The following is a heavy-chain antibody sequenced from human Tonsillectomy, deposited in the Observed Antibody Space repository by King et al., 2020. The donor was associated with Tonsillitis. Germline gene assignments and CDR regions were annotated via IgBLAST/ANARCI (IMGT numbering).Heavy chain of an antibody. D-gene: IGHD2-15*01. CDR1: EFTFDDYA. CDR2: INKNGDST. CDR3: AIDRSRISLWSSLRH. V-gene: IGHV3-43*02. J-gene: IGHJ4*02. Sequence: VQLVEAGGGVEQPGGSLRLSCAASEFTFDDYAMHWVRQAPGKGLEWVSLINKNGDSTYYADSVKGRFTVSRDNSKNSLFLQMNSLRTEDTALYYCAIDRSRISLWSSLRHWGQGILVTVSS.